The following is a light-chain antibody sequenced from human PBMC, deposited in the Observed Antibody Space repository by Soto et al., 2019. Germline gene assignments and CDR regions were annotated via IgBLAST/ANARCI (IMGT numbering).Light chain of an antibody. CDR1: QSISSW. CDR3: QQYGVSPFS. J-gene: IGKJ3*01. CDR2: DAS. V-gene: IGKV1-5*01. Sequence: DIQMTQSPSTLSASVGDRVTITCRASQSISSWLAWYQQKPGKAPKLLIFDASNRATGIPDRFSGSGSGTDFTLTIRRLEPEDFAVYYCQQYGVSPFSFGPGTKVDIK.